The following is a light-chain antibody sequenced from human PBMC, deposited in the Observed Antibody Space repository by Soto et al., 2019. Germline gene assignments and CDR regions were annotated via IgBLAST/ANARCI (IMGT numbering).Light chain of an antibody. CDR2: DVN. CDR1: GSDVGGYNF. CDR3: CSYASSSTRVI. J-gene: IGLJ2*01. V-gene: IGLV2-14*03. Sequence: QSALTQPAPVSGSPGQSITISCTGTGSDVGGYNFVSWYQQHPGKAPKLMIYDVNIRPSGVSNRFSGSKSGNTASLTISGLQAEDEADYYCCSYASSSTRVIFGGGTKLTVL.